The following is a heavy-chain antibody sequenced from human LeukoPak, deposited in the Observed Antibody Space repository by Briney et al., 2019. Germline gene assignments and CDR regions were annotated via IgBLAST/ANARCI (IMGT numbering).Heavy chain of an antibody. CDR3: ARNLPAADY. J-gene: IGHJ4*02. CDR1: GSTFRSHT. V-gene: IGHV3-48*04. D-gene: IGHD2-2*01. Sequence: GGSLRLSCAASGSTFRSHTMNWVRQAPGKGLEWISYISNTGSVIYYVDSVKGRFTISRDNAKSSLYLQMNSLRAEDTAVYYCARNLPAADYWGQGTLVTVSS. CDR2: ISNTGSVI.